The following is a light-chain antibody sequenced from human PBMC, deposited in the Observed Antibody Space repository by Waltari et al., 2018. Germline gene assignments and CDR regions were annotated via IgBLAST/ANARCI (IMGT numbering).Light chain of an antibody. Sequence: QSVVTQPPYASGTPGQRVTIPCSGRSPNTGSKPVNLYQQFPGTTPKLLIHTPNPRPSGVPDRFSGSKSGTSASLAISGLQSEDEADYYCVTWDVTLSGYVFGTGTKVTVL. CDR1: SPNTGSKP. V-gene: IGLV1-44*01. J-gene: IGLJ1*01. CDR2: TPN. CDR3: VTWDVTLSGYV.